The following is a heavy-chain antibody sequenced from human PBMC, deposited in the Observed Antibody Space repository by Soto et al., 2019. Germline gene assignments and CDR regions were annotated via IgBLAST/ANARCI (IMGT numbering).Heavy chain of an antibody. Sequence: PGGSLRLSCVDSEFTFNSYAMSWVRQAPGRGLEWVSIISSGGANTNYADSVKGRFTISRDNSKNTLYLQMNSLRAEDTAVYYCARDYDFWSGYYPYYYYYYGMDVWGQGTTVTVSS. D-gene: IGHD3-3*01. V-gene: IGHV3-23*01. CDR2: ISSGGANT. CDR1: EFTFNSYA. J-gene: IGHJ6*02. CDR3: ARDYDFWSGYYPYYYYYYGMDV.